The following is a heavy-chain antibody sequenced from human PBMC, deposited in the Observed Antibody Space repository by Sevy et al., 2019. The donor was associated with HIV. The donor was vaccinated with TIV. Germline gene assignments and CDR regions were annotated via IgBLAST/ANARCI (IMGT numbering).Heavy chain of an antibody. CDR2: TYYRSKWYN. D-gene: IGHD1-7*01. V-gene: IGHV6-1*01. Sequence: KQSQTLSLTCAISGDSVSSNSAAWNWIRQSPSRGLEWLGRTYYRSKWYNDYAVSVKSRLTINPDTSKNQFSLQLNSVTPEDTAVYYCARDLPGGWNYVWDWFDPWGQGTLVTVSS. J-gene: IGHJ5*02. CDR3: ARDLPGGWNYVWDWFDP. CDR1: GDSVSSNSAA.